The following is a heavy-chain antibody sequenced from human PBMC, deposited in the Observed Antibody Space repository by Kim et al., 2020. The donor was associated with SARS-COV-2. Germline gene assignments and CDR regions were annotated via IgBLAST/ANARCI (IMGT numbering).Heavy chain of an antibody. D-gene: IGHD3-9*01. J-gene: IGHJ6*01. V-gene: IGHV3-33*01. CDR3: ARLIRDFDWLRQNYFYY. CDR1: GFTFSSYG. Sequence: GGSLRLFCAASGFTFSSYGMHWVRQAPGKGLEWVAVIWYDGSNKYYADSVKGRFTISRDNSKNTLYLQMNSLRAEDTAVFYCARLIRDFDWLRQNYFYY. CDR2: IWYDGSNK.